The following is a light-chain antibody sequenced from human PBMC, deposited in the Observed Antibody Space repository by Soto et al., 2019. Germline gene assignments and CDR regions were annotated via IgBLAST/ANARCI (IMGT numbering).Light chain of an antibody. V-gene: IGKV3-20*01. J-gene: IGKJ2*01. CDR1: QSVRNSY. CDR2: GAS. CDR3: QQYGSSPYT. Sequence: ENVLTQSPGTLSLSPGERATLSCRASQSVRNSYLAWYQQRPGHAPRLLIYGASTRATDIPDRFSGSGSGTDFTITISSLEPEDFAMFYCQQYGSSPYTFGQGTKLEI.